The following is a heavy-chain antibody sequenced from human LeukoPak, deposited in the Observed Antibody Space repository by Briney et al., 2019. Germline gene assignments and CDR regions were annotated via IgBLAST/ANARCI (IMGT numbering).Heavy chain of an antibody. CDR2: IIPRGGSK. Sequence: VASVKVSCNAASYTFTSSYMHCVRQAPGQGLEWMGIIIPRGGSKSYAQKFQARVTMTRDTSTSTVYMELSSPRSEDTAVYYCARDSADGDYDYWGQGTLVTVSS. D-gene: IGHD4-17*01. V-gene: IGHV1-46*01. CDR3: ARDSADGDYDY. CDR1: SYTFTSSY. J-gene: IGHJ4*02.